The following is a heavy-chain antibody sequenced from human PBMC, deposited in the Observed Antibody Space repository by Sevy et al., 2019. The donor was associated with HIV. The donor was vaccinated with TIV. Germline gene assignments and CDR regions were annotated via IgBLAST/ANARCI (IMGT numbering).Heavy chain of an antibody. Sequence: ASVKVSGKVSGYTLTELSMHWVRQAPGKGLEWMGGFDPEDGETIYAQKFQGRVTMTEDTSTDTAYMELSSLRSEDTAVYYCATDLSEGIAVGGKELQHWGQGTLVTVSS. CDR3: ATDLSEGIAVGGKELQH. CDR1: GYTLTELS. J-gene: IGHJ1*01. D-gene: IGHD6-13*01. CDR2: FDPEDGET. V-gene: IGHV1-24*01.